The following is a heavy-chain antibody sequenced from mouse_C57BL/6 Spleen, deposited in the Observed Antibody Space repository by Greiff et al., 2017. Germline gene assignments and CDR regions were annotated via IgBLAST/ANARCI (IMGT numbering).Heavy chain of an antibody. Sequence: VKLQQSGAELVRPGASVTLSCKASGYTFTDYEMHWVKQTPVHGLEWIGAIDPETGGTAYNQKFKGKAILTADKSSSTAYMELRSLTSEDSAVYYCTTGDYDEGDYWGQGTTLTVSS. CDR1: GYTFTDYE. J-gene: IGHJ2*01. D-gene: IGHD2-4*01. V-gene: IGHV1-15*01. CDR2: IDPETGGT. CDR3: TTGDYDEGDY.